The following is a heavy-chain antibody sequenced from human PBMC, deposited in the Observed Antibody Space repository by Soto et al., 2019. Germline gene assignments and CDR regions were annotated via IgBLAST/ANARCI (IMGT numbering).Heavy chain of an antibody. CDR3: AKAGDVVVTYFDS. J-gene: IGHJ5*01. CDR1: GFTFKTYD. Sequence: VGSLRLSCAASGFTFKTYDMNWVRQAQGKGLEWVSTISGSGVNTFYADSVKGRFTISRDNSKNMLYLQMNSLRVEDTALYYCAKAGDVVVTYFDSWGQGSLVTVSS. V-gene: IGHV3-23*01. D-gene: IGHD2-21*01. CDR2: ISGSGVNT.